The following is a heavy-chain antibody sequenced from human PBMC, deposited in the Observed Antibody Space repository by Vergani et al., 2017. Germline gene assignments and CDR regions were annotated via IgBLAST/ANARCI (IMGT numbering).Heavy chain of an antibody. CDR3: ARDSAVITMVRGVIGWFDP. CDR2: INPSGGST. CDR1: GYTFTSYY. D-gene: IGHD3-10*01. Sequence: QVQLVQSGAAVKKPGASVQVSCKASGYTFTSYYMHWVRQAPGQGLEWMGIINPSGGSTSYAQKFQGRVTMTRDTSTSTVYMELSSLRSEDTAVYYCARDSAVITMVRGVIGWFDPWGQGTLVTVSS. J-gene: IGHJ5*02. V-gene: IGHV1-46*01.